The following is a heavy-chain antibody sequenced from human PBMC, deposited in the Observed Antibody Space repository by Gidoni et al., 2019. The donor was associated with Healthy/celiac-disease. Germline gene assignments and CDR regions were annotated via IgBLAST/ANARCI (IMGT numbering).Heavy chain of an antibody. CDR3: ARGSTGTFDY. V-gene: IGHV3-33*01. D-gene: IGHD4-17*01. Sequence: VQLVASVGGVVQPGRSLRLSCAASGFTFSSYGMHWVRQAPGKGLERVAVIWYDGSNKYYADSVKGRFTISRDNSKNTLYLQMNSLRAEDTAVYYCARGSTGTFDYWGQGTLVTVSS. CDR1: GFTFSSYG. CDR2: IWYDGSNK. J-gene: IGHJ4*02.